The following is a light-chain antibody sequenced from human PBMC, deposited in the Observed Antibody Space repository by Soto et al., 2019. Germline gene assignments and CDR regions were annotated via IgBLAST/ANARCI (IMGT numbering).Light chain of an antibody. CDR2: DVS. CDR3: SSYTSSSTLDV. CDR1: SSDVGGYNY. V-gene: IGLV2-14*01. J-gene: IGLJ1*01. Sequence: ALTQPASVSGSPGQSITISCTGTSSDVGGYNYVSWYQQHPGKAPKLMIYDVSNRPSGVSNRFSGSKSGNTASLTISGLQAEDEADYYCSSYTSSSTLDVFGTGTKLTVL.